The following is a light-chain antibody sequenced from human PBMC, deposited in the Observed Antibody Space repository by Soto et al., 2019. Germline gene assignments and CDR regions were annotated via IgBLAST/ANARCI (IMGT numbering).Light chain of an antibody. CDR2: DVS. CDR3: SSYTSSSTLDV. CDR1: SSDVGGYNY. V-gene: IGLV2-14*01. J-gene: IGLJ1*01. Sequence: ALTQPASVSGSPGQSITISCTGTSSDVGGYNYVSWYQQHPGKAPKLMIYDVSNRPSGVSNRFSGSKSGNTASLTISGLQAEDEADYYCSSYTSSSTLDVFGTGTKLTVL.